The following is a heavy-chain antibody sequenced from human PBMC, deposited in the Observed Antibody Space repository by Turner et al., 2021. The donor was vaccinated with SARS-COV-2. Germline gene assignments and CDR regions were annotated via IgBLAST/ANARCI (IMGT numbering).Heavy chain of an antibody. V-gene: IGHV3-21*01. CDR1: GFTFGSYS. D-gene: IGHD3-22*01. CDR3: ARGTYYYDSSTYSGTNWFDP. Sequence: EVQLVESGGGLVKPGGSLRLSCAASGFTFGSYSMNWVRQAPGKGLEWVSSISSSSSYIYYADSMKGRFTISRDNAKNSLYLQMNSLRAEDTAVYYCARGTYYYDSSTYSGTNWFDPWGQGTLVTVSS. CDR2: ISSSSSYI. J-gene: IGHJ5*02.